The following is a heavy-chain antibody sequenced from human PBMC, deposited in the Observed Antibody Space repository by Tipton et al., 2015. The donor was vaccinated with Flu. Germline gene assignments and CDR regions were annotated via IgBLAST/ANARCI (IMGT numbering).Heavy chain of an antibody. CDR2: IIPVFGTT. J-gene: IGHJ4*02. CDR1: GGTFSTYT. CDR3: ARSGVQYYYDSGHPYYSDY. V-gene: IGHV1-69*01. Sequence: QVQLVQSGAEMKRPGSSVKVSCKASGGTFSTYTISWVRQAPGQGLEWMGGIIPVFGTTNYAQKFQGRLTITADESTSTAFMELSGLRFEDTAIYYCARSGVQYYYDSGHPYYSDYWGQGTLVTVSS. D-gene: IGHD3-22*01.